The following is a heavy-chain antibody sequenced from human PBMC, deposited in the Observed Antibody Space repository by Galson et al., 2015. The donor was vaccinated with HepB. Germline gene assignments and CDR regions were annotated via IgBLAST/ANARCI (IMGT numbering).Heavy chain of an antibody. D-gene: IGHD2-2*01. J-gene: IGHJ6*02. Sequence: SLRLSCAASGSILSPYSMNWVRQAPGKGLEWVSSMSSSTNYIYYADSVKGRFTVPIDNAKNSLFLQMNSLRAEDTAVYYCATNTPAAVMRASGMDVWGQGTAVTVSS. CDR1: GSILSPYS. CDR2: MSSSTNYI. V-gene: IGHV3-21*01. CDR3: ATNTPAAVMRASGMDV.